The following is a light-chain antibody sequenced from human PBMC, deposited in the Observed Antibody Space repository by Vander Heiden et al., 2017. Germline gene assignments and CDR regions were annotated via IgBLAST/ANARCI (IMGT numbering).Light chain of an antibody. CDR1: ALPKKY. CDR2: EDS. J-gene: IGLJ2*01. Sequence: SYELTQPPSVSVSPGQTARITCSVDALPKKYAYWFQKKSGQAPVLVIYEDSKRPSGIPERFSGASSGTMATVTISGAQVEDEADYYCYSTDSSGNHRVFGGGTKLTVL. CDR3: YSTDSSGNHRV. V-gene: IGLV3-10*01.